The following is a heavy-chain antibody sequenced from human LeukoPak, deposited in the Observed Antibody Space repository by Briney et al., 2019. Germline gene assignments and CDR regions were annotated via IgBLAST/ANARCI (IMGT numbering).Heavy chain of an antibody. Sequence: SETLSLTCAVSGGSISSGGYSWSWIRQPPGKGLEWIGYIYHSGSTYYNPSHKSRVTISVDRSKNQFSLKLSSVTAADTAVYYCARVRKDYDILTGYYNGYNWFDPWGQGTLVTVSS. CDR2: IYHSGST. CDR1: GGSISSGGYS. D-gene: IGHD3-9*01. J-gene: IGHJ5*02. V-gene: IGHV4-30-2*01. CDR3: ARVRKDYDILTGYYNGYNWFDP.